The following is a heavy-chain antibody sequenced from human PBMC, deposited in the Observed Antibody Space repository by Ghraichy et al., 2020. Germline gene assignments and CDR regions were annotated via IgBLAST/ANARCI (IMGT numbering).Heavy chain of an antibody. CDR1: GGSISSYY. V-gene: IGHV4-59*01. CDR3: ARDPAAGTAAFDI. D-gene: IGHD6-13*01. Sequence: SETLSLTCTVSGGSISSYYWSWIRQPPGKGLEWIGYIYYSGSTNYNPSLKSRVTISVDTSKNQFSLKLSSVTAADTAVYYCARDPAAGTAAFDIWGQGTMVTVSS. CDR2: IYYSGST. J-gene: IGHJ3*02.